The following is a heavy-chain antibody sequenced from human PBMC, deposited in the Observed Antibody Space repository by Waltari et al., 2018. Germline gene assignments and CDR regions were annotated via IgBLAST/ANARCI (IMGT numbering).Heavy chain of an antibody. CDR3: ATLNSADRDY. J-gene: IGHJ4*02. CDR1: GGTFKNYA. CDR2: IIPIYRQS. Sequence: QVHLVQSGTELKKPGSSVRVSCRDSGGTFKNYAVTWVRQPLGQGLEWMGSIIPIYRQSNYAQNFQGRLTIAADDSTDTVYMDLSGLRSEDTATYYCATLNSADRDYWGQGTLVTVSP. V-gene: IGHV1-69*13.